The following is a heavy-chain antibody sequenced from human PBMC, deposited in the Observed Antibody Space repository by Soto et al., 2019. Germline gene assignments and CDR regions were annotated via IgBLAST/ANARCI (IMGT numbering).Heavy chain of an antibody. CDR1: GYTFTAYF. CDR3: AGEMVGGGITPHLDN. Sequence: ASVKVSCKTSGYTFTAYFIHWVRQAPGQGLEWLGWINPNSGGTKYAETFQGRLTLTGDTSSNTAYMDLSSLKSDDTAVYYCAGEMVGGGITPHLDNWGQGTWVTVSS. V-gene: IGHV1-2*02. J-gene: IGHJ4*02. D-gene: IGHD2-21*01. CDR2: INPNSGGT.